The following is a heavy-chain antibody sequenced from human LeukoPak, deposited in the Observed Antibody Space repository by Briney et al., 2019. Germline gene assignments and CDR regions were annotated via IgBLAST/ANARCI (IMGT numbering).Heavy chain of an antibody. CDR2: IKQDGSEK. V-gene: IGHV3-7*01. Sequence: GGSLRLSCAASGFTLSSYWMSWVRQAPGKGLEWVANIKQDGSEKYYVDSVKGRFTISRDNARNSLYLQMNSLRAEDTAVYYCAKSSGARGGDDYWGQGTLVTVSS. J-gene: IGHJ4*02. CDR3: AKSSGARGGDDY. D-gene: IGHD3-10*01. CDR1: GFTLSSYW.